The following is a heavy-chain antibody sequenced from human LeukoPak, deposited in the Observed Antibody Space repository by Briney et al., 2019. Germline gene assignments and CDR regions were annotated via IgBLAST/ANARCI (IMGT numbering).Heavy chain of an antibody. CDR2: INPNSGGT. Sequence: ASVKVSCKASGYTFTGYYTHWVRQAPGQGLEWMGWINPNSGGTNYAQKFQGRVTMTRDTSISTAYMELSRLRSDDTAVYYCARGGRPRTYYYDSSGYPNYWGQGTLVTVSS. D-gene: IGHD3-22*01. CDR3: ARGGRPRTYYYDSSGYPNY. V-gene: IGHV1-2*02. CDR1: GYTFTGYY. J-gene: IGHJ4*02.